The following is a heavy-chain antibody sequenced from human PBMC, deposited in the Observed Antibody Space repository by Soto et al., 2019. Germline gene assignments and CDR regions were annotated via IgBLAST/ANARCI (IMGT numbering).Heavy chain of an antibody. D-gene: IGHD1-26*01. J-gene: IGHJ4*02. Sequence: PGGSLRLSCVASGFPFNGYAMYWVRQAPQRGLEWVSAIGAAGRSTYYSDSVKGRFTISRDDSRSTLFLQMDSLKVEDTALYYCAKAGDDSRYYFFSWGQGTPVTSPQ. CDR2: IGAAGRST. CDR3: AKAGDDSRYYFFS. CDR1: GFPFNGYA. V-gene: IGHV3-23*01.